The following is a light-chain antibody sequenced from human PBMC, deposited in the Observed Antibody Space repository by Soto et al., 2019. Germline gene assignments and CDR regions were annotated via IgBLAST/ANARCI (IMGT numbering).Light chain of an antibody. CDR2: DAS. CDR1: QTIGNW. Sequence: DIQMTQSPSTLSASVGVRVTLTCRASQTIGNWLAWYQQKPGNAPKLLIFDASYLETGVPSRFSGSGSGTEFTLTISSLQPDDFATYYCQQYNTYWTFGQGTKVEVK. J-gene: IGKJ1*01. V-gene: IGKV1-5*01. CDR3: QQYNTYWT.